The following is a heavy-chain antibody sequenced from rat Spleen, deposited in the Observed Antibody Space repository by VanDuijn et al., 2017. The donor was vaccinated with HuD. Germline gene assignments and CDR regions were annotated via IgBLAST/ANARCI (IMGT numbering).Heavy chain of an antibody. CDR1: GFTFSDYY. CDR3: ANQAGTASFDY. V-gene: IGHV5-20*01. D-gene: IGHD4-3*01. CDR2: ISYDGGST. J-gene: IGHJ3*01. Sequence: EVQLAESGGGLVQPGRSLKLSCAASGFTFSDYYMAWVRQAPTKGLEWVASISYDGGSTYYRDSVKGRFTISRDNAKSSLYLQMDSLRSEDTATYYCANQAGTASFDYWGQGTLVTVSS.